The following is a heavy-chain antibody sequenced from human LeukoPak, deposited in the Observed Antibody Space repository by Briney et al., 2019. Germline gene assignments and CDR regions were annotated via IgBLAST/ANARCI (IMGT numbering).Heavy chain of an antibody. Sequence: PSETLSLTCTVSGGSISSYYWSWIRQPPGKGLEWIGYIYYSGSTNYNPSLKSRVTISVDTSKNQFSLKLSSVTAADTAVHYCARDYYDSSAMVWGQGTMVTVSS. J-gene: IGHJ3*01. CDR2: IYYSGST. V-gene: IGHV4-59*01. CDR3: ARDYYDSSAMV. D-gene: IGHD3-22*01. CDR1: GGSISSYY.